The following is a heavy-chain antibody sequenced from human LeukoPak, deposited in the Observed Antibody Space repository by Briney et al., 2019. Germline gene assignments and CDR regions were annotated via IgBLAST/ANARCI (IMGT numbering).Heavy chain of an antibody. V-gene: IGHV4-34*01. CDR1: GGSFSGYY. D-gene: IGHD3-9*01. J-gene: IGHJ4*02. CDR2: INHSGST. Sequence: PSETLSLTCAVYGGSFSGYYWSWIRQPPGKGLEWIGEINHSGSTNYNPSLKSRVTISVDTSKNQFSLKLSSVTAADTAVYYCARKGSRSLSYWGQGTLVTVSS. CDR3: ARKGSRSLSY.